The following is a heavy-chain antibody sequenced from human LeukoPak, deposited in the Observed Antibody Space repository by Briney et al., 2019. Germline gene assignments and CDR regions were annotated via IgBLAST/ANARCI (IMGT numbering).Heavy chain of an antibody. D-gene: IGHD2-2*01. CDR1: GFTFSSYG. CDR3: ATPSWDCSSTSCYFDY. CDR2: IWYDGSNK. Sequence: GGSLTLSCAASGFTFSSYGMHWVRQAPGKGLEWVAVIWYDGSNKYYADSVKGRFTISRDNSKNTLYLQMNSLRAEDTAVYYCATPSWDCSSTSCYFDYWGQGTLVTVSS. J-gene: IGHJ4*02. V-gene: IGHV3-33*01.